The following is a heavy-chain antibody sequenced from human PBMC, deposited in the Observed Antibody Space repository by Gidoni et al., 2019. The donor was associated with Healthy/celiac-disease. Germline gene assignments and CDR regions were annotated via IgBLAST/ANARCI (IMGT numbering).Heavy chain of an antibody. D-gene: IGHD6-19*01. J-gene: IGHJ6*02. CDR2: ISSSGSTI. Sequence: EVQLVESGGGLVQPGGSLRLSCAASGFTFSSYEMNWVRQAPGKGLEWVSYISSSGSTIYYADSVKGRFTISRDNAKNSLYLQMNSLRAEDTAVYYCARAGGRAVAGTLQFYYYYGMDVWGQGTTVTVSS. V-gene: IGHV3-48*03. CDR3: ARAGGRAVAGTLQFYYYYGMDV. CDR1: GFTFSSYE.